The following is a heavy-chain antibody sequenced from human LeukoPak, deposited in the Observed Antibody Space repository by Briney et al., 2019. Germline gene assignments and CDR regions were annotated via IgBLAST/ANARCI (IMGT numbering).Heavy chain of an antibody. Sequence: ASVKVSCKASGYTFTSYYMHWVRQAPGQGLEWMGIINPSGGSTSYAQKFQGRVTMTRDMSTSTDYVELSSLRSEDTAVYYCARDNSVEDTAWWFDPWGQGTLVTVSS. V-gene: IGHV1-46*01. J-gene: IGHJ5*02. D-gene: IGHD4-23*01. CDR3: ARDNSVEDTAWWFDP. CDR2: INPSGGST. CDR1: GYTFTSYY.